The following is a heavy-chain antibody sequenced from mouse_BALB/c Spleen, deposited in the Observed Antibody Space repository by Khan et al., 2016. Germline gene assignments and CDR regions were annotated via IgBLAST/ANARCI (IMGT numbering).Heavy chain of an antibody. CDR2: IWGGGST. D-gene: IGHD2-4*01. Sequence: QVQLKESGPGLVAPSQSLSITCTVSGFSLTTSGVHWIRQPPGKGLDWLGVIWGGGSTDYNSAFMSRLTITKDNSQNQVFLKMNSLQTDDTALYXCSRDDHDFDAWFASWGQVTLVTVSA. V-gene: IGHV2-9*02. J-gene: IGHJ3*01. CDR3: SRDDHDFDAWFAS. CDR1: GFSLTTSG.